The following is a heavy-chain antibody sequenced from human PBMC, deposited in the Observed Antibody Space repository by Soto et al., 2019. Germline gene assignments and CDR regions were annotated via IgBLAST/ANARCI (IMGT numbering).Heavy chain of an antibody. V-gene: IGHV4-30-4*01. J-gene: IGHJ2*01. Sequence: QVQLQESGPGLVKPSQTLSLTCTVSGGSISSGDYYWSWIRQPPGKGLEWIGYIYYSGSTYYNPSLQSRVTISVDTSKNQLSLKLSSVTAADTAVYYCARDPLYCSGGSCYRYFDLWGRGTLVTGSS. CDR3: ARDPLYCSGGSCYRYFDL. D-gene: IGHD2-15*01. CDR1: GGSISSGDYY. CDR2: IYYSGST.